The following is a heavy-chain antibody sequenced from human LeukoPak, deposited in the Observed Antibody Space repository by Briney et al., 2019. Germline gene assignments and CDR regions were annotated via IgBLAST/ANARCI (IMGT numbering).Heavy chain of an antibody. CDR2: ISGSSYHI. D-gene: IGHD1-26*01. Sequence: GGSLGLSCAASGFTFSTCSMKWVRQAPGKALEWVSSISGSSYHIYYADSVEGRFTISRDNANNLLYLQMNSLRAEDTAVYYCASGTIVGARGADNWGQGTLVTVSS. CDR3: ASGTIVGARGADN. CDR1: GFTFSTCS. J-gene: IGHJ4*02. V-gene: IGHV3-21*01.